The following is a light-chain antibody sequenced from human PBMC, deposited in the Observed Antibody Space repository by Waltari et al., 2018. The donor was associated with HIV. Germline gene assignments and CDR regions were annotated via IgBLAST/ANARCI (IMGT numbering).Light chain of an antibody. CDR2: DVT. Sequence: QSALTQPRSVSGSPGQSVTISCTGTSSDVGGYNSVSWYQQHPGKAPKLMIYDVTTRPSGVPDRFSGSKSGNTASLTISGLQAEDDADYFCCSYAGGYTLVFGGGTKLTVL. V-gene: IGLV2-11*01. J-gene: IGLJ3*02. CDR1: SSDVGGYNS. CDR3: CSYAGGYTLV.